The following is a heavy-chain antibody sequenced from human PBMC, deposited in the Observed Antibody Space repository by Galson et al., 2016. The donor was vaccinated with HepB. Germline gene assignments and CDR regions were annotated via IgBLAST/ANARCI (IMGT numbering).Heavy chain of an antibody. CDR3: AARTTDYGGVGRLHF. V-gene: IGHV3-33*08. J-gene: IGHJ4*02. CDR1: GFTFNNYG. Sequence: SLRLSCATSGFTFNNYGINWVRQAPGKGLEWVAVISYDGNNRHYADAVKGRFTISRDSSTNTVYLQMNTLSPEDTAAYYCAARTTDYGGVGRLHFWGQGTLVTVSS. D-gene: IGHD4-23*01. CDR2: ISYDGNNR.